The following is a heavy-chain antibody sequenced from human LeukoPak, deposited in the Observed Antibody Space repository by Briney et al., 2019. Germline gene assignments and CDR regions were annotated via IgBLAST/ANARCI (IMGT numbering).Heavy chain of an antibody. V-gene: IGHV3-43*01. Sequence: QPGGSLRLSCEVSGFTFDDYSMHWVRQAPGKGLEWVSLISWDGGTTYYAVSVKGRFTISRDNAKNSLYLQMNSLRAEDTAVYYCARAVTISWLQHWGQGTLVTVSS. D-gene: IGHD3-10*01. CDR1: GFTFDDYS. CDR3: ARAVTISWLQH. CDR2: ISWDGGTT. J-gene: IGHJ1*01.